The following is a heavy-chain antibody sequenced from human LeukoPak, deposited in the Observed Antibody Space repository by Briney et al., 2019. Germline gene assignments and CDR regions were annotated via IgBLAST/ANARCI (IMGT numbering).Heavy chain of an antibody. D-gene: IGHD3-22*01. J-gene: IGHJ4*02. Sequence: SETLSLTCTVSGYSIGRGYHWGWIRQPPGKGLEWIGNIYRTGDTYYNPSLKSRVTISVDTSKNQFSLKLSSVTAADTAVYYCARTDRNYYDSSGYYFLNYFDYWGQGTLVTVSS. CDR3: ARTDRNYYDSSGYYFLNYFDY. CDR1: GYSIGRGYH. CDR2: IYRTGDT. V-gene: IGHV4-38-2*02.